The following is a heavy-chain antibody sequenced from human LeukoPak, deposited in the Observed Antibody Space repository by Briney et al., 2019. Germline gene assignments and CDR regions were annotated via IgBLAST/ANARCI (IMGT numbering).Heavy chain of an antibody. J-gene: IGHJ6*03. V-gene: IGHV4-59*11. CDR2: IYYSGST. D-gene: IGHD6-13*01. CDR1: GGSLSSHY. CDR3: ARVKEQQLPLRWYYMDV. Sequence: SETLSLTCTVSGGSLSSHYWSWLRQPPGKGLEWIGYIYYSGSTNYNPSLKSRVTISVDTSKNQFSLKLSSVTAADTAVYYCARVKEQQLPLRWYYMDVLGKGTTVTVSS.